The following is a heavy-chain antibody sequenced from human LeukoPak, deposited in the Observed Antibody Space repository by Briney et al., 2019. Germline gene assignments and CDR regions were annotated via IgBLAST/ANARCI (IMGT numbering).Heavy chain of an antibody. CDR1: GFTVSSNY. V-gene: IGHV3-66*01. CDR3: ASSIPNSSGWYQYYYYYGMDV. Sequence: GGSLRLSCAASGFTVSSNYMSWVRQAPGKGLEWGSVIYSGGSTYYADSVKGRFTISRDNSKNTLYLQMNSLRAEDTAVYYCASSIPNSSGWYQYYYYYGMDVWGQGTTVTVSS. CDR2: IYSGGST. D-gene: IGHD6-19*01. J-gene: IGHJ6*02.